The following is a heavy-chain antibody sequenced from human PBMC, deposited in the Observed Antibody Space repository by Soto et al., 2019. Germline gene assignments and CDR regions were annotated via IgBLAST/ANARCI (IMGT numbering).Heavy chain of an antibody. CDR3: ASSWSKDDENPELDY. D-gene: IGHD2-8*02. J-gene: IGHJ4*02. CDR1: GFTFSSYA. Sequence: PGGSLRFSCAASGFTFSSYAMSWVRQAPGKGLEWVSAISGSGGSTYYADSVKGRFTISRDNSKNTLYLQMNSLRAEDTAVYYCASSWSKDDENPELDYWGQGTLVTVSS. CDR2: ISGSGGST. V-gene: IGHV3-23*01.